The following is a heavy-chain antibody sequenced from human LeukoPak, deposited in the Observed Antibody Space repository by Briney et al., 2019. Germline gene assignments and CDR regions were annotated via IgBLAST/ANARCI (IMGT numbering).Heavy chain of an antibody. CDR2: ISGGGETR. CDR1: GFTFSLYE. D-gene: IGHD6-25*01. Sequence: GGSLRLSCAASGFTFSLYEMNWVRQAPVKGLEWVSYISGGGETRYYADSVKGRFTISRDNGKNSLYLQMNSLRAEDTAVYYCARDASGHDLPFDYWGQGTLVTVPA. V-gene: IGHV3-48*03. CDR3: ARDASGHDLPFDY. J-gene: IGHJ4*02.